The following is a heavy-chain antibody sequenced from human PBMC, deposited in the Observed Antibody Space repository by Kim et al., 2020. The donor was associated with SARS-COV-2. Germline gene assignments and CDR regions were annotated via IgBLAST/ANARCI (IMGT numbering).Heavy chain of an antibody. CDR3: ARWGRGEYYGSGRTYYYGMDV. D-gene: IGHD3-10*01. V-gene: IGHV4-34*01. CDR1: GGSFSGYY. J-gene: IGHJ6*02. Sequence: SETLSLTCAVYGGSFSGYYWSWIRQPPGKGLEWIGEINHSGSTNYNPSLKSRVTISVDTSKNQFSLKLSSVTAADTAVYYCARWGRGEYYGSGRTYYYGMDVWGQGTTVTVSS. CDR2: INHSGST.